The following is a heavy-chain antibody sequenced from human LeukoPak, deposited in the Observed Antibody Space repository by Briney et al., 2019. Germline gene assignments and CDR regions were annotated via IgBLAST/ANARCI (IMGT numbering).Heavy chain of an antibody. CDR2: INHSGST. CDR1: GGSFSGYY. D-gene: IGHD6-19*01. Sequence: SETLSLTCAVYGGSFSGYYWSWIRQPPGKGLEWIGEINHSGSTNYNPSLKSRVTISVDTSKNQFSLKLSSVTAADTAVYYCARVTVAGTGNFDYWGQGTLVTVSS. CDR3: ARVTVAGTGNFDY. V-gene: IGHV4-34*01. J-gene: IGHJ4*02.